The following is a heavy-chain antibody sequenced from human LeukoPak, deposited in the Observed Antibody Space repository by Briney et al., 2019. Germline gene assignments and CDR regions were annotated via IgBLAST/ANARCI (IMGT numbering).Heavy chain of an antibody. CDR3: ARDGVYSSGWEFDY. CDR2: ISYDGSNE. CDR1: AFTFSSYA. J-gene: IGHJ4*02. V-gene: IGHV3-30*03. D-gene: IGHD6-19*01. Sequence: GGSLRLSCATSAFTFSSYAMYWVRQAPGKGLEWVAGISYDGSNEYYADSVTGRFTISRDNPRNTLYLLMNSLRAEDTAMYYCARDGVYSSGWEFDYWGQGTLVTVSS.